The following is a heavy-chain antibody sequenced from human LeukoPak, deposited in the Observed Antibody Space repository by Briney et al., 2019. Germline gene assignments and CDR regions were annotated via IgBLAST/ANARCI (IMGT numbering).Heavy chain of an antibody. J-gene: IGHJ4*02. V-gene: IGHV3-30-3*01. Sequence: GGSLRLSCAASGFTFSGYAMHWVRQAPGKGLEWVAVISYDGSNKYYADSVKGRFTISRDNSQNTLYLQMNSLRAEGTAVYYCARDSKQWLGYWGQGTLVTVSS. CDR2: ISYDGSNK. CDR3: ARDSKQWLGY. CDR1: GFTFSGYA. D-gene: IGHD6-19*01.